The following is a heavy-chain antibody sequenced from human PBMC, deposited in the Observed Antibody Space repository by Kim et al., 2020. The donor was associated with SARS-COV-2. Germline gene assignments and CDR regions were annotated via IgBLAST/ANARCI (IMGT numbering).Heavy chain of an antibody. CDR1: GITFSNYN. CDR3: ARDPGVDLLFDY. V-gene: IGHV3-21*01. D-gene: IGHD3-3*01. Sequence: GGSLRLSCAASGITFSNYNMNWVRQAPGKGLEWVSSISSSSSYIYYADSVKGRFTVSRDNAKNSLYLQMNSLRAEDTAVYYCARDPGVDLLFDYWGQGTLVTVSS. CDR2: ISSSSSYI. J-gene: IGHJ4*02.